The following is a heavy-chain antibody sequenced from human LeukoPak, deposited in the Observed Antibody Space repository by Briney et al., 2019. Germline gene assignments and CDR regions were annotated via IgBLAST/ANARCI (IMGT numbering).Heavy chain of an antibody. CDR2: ITSTGSNT. Sequence: GGSLRLSCAASGFTFSDFAMSWVRQAPGKGLQWVSSITSTGSNTYYTDSVKGRFTISRDNSKNTLYLQVNSLRAEDTAVFYCARDIQGSFNYWGQGTLVTVSS. J-gene: IGHJ4*02. CDR3: ARDIQGSFNY. CDR1: GFTFSDFA. V-gene: IGHV3-23*01.